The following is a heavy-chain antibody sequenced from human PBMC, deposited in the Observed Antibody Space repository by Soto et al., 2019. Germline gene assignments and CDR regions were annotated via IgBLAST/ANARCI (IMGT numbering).Heavy chain of an antibody. Sequence: ASVKVSCKASRGSFNSFAVSWVRQSPGQGLEWMGGTIPIVGSTKYAQKFQGRVTITTDEPARTAYMELRNLGSDDTAVYYCARGPDSSGFYLSDFWGKGTPV. D-gene: IGHD3-22*01. CDR1: RGSFNSFA. V-gene: IGHV1-69*05. CDR2: TIPIVGST. J-gene: IGHJ4*02. CDR3: ARGPDSSGFYLSDF.